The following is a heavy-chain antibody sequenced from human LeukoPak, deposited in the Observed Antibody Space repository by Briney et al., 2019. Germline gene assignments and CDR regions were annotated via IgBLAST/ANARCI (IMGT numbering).Heavy chain of an antibody. CDR1: GFTFSSYW. J-gene: IGHJ4*02. Sequence: GGSLRLSCAASGFTFSSYWMRWVRQAPGKGLECVANIKQDGSEKYYVDSVKGRFTISRDNGKNSLYLQMNSLRAEDTAVYYCTRDGRGTFDYWGQGTLVTVPS. V-gene: IGHV3-7*01. CDR2: IKQDGSEK. CDR3: TRDGRGTFDY. D-gene: IGHD2/OR15-2a*01.